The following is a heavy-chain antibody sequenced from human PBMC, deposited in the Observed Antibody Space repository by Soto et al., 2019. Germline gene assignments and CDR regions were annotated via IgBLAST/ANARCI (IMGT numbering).Heavy chain of an antibody. D-gene: IGHD3-22*01. CDR1: GFTFSSYA. V-gene: IGHV3-23*01. CDR2: ISGSGGST. J-gene: IGHJ4*02. Sequence: PGGSLRLSCAASGFTFSSYAMSWFRQAPGKGLEWVSAISGSGGSTYYADSVKGRFTISRDNSKNTLYLQMNSLRAEDTAVYYCAKEGYYYDSSGYYYIDYWGQGTLVTVSS. CDR3: AKEGYYYDSSGYYYIDY.